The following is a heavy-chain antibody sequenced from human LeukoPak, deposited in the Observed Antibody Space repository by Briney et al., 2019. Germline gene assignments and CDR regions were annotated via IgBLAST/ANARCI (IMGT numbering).Heavy chain of an antibody. J-gene: IGHJ6*04. Sequence: GGSLRLSCAASGFTFSSYWMSWVRQAPGKGLEWVANIKQDGSEKYYVDSVKGRFTISRDNAKNSLYLEMNSLRAEDTAVYYCAELGITMIGGVWGKGTTVTISS. CDR2: IKQDGSEK. D-gene: IGHD3-10*02. CDR3: AELGITMIGGV. CDR1: GFTFSSYW. V-gene: IGHV3-7*01.